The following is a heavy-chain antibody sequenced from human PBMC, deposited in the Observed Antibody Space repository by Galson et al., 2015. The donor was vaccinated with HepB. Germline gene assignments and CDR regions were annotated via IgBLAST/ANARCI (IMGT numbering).Heavy chain of an antibody. Sequence: SVKVSCKVSGYTLTELSMHWVRQAPGKGLEWMGGFDPEDGETIYAQKFQGRVTMTEDTSTDTAYMELSSLRSEDTAVYYCATANWNDVHRFDYWGQGTLVTVSS. CDR1: GYTLTELS. CDR3: ATANWNDVHRFDY. D-gene: IGHD1-20*01. V-gene: IGHV1-24*01. CDR2: FDPEDGET. J-gene: IGHJ4*02.